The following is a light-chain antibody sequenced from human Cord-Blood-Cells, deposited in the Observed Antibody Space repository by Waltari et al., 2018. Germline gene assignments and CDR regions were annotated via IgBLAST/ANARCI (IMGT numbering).Light chain of an antibody. Sequence: QSALTQPASVSGSPGQSITISCTGTSSDVGGYNYVSWYQQHPVKAPKLIIYDVSNRPSGVSNRFSGSKSGNTASLTISWLQAEDEADYYCSSYTSSSTWVFGGGTKLTVL. CDR2: DVS. CDR3: SSYTSSSTWV. V-gene: IGLV2-14*03. CDR1: SSDVGGYNY. J-gene: IGLJ3*02.